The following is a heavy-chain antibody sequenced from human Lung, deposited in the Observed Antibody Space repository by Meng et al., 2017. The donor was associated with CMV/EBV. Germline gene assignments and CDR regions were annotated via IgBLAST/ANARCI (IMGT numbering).Heavy chain of an antibody. CDR1: GFTLSSYW. D-gene: IGHD3-22*01. V-gene: IGHV3-74*01. J-gene: IGHJ4*02. CDR2: INSDGSST. CDR3: ARSYYYDSSGYYYPFDY. Sequence: GXSXKIPXAAPGFTLSSYWMHWIPQAPGKGLVWVSRINSDGSSTSYADSVKGRFTISRDNAKNTLYLQMNSLRAEDTAVYYCARSYYYDSSGYYYPFDYWGQGXLVTVSS.